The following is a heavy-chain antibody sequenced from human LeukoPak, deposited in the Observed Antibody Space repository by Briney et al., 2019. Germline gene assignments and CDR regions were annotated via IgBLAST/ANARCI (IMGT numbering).Heavy chain of an antibody. CDR1: GYTFTGYY. CDR2: INPNSGGT. CDR3: ARGDQPPLGATNKFDY. D-gene: IGHD1-26*01. Sequence: ASVKVSCKASGYTFTGYYMHWVRQAPGQGLEWMGWINPNSGGTNYAQKLQGRVTMTTDTSTSTAYMELRSLRSDDTAVYYCARGDQPPLGATNKFDYWGQGTLVTVSS. V-gene: IGHV1-2*02. J-gene: IGHJ4*02.